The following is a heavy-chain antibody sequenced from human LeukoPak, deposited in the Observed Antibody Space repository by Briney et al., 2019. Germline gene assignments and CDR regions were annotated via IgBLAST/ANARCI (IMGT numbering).Heavy chain of an antibody. V-gene: IGHV1-18*01. CDR1: GYIFTNFG. D-gene: IGHD3-3*01. CDR3: ARVIPLPKEWLPEDPNWFDP. CDR2: ISAYNGNT. J-gene: IGHJ5*02. Sequence: GASVKVSCKTSGYIFTNFGISWVRQAPGQGLEWMGWISAYNGNTNYAQKLQGRVTMTTDTSTSTAYMELRSLRSDDTAVYYCARVIPLPKEWLPEDPNWFDPWGQGTLVTVSS.